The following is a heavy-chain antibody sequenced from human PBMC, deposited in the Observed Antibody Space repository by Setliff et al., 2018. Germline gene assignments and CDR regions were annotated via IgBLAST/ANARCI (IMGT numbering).Heavy chain of an antibody. D-gene: IGHD3-10*01. CDR3: AKNGFGVVALGVNNWFDP. Sequence: SETRSLTCAVSGYSISSSYYWSWIRQPPGKRLEWTGYIYYSGSTNYNPSLESRVTISVDTSKNQFSLRLNSATAADTAVYYCAKNGFGVVALGVNNWFDPWGQGTLVTVSS. V-gene: IGHV4-59*12. CDR1: GYSISSSYY. CDR2: IYYSGST. J-gene: IGHJ5*02.